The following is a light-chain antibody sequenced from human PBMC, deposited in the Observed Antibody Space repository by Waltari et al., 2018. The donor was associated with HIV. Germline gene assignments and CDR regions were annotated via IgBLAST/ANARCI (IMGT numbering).Light chain of an antibody. CDR2: YNS. CDR3: QVWDSSDHWV. CDR1: NLGSKS. Sequence: SYVLTQPPSVSVAPGKTAYITFGGNNLGSKSVHWYQQKPGQAPVVVMYYNSERPSGIPVRFSGSNSGNTATLIIDSVEAGDAAEYFCQVWDSSDHWVFGGGTKLTVL. V-gene: IGLV3-21*01. J-gene: IGLJ3*02.